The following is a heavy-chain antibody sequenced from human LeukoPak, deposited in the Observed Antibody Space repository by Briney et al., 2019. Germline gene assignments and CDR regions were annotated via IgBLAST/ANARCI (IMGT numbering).Heavy chain of an antibody. D-gene: IGHD5-12*01. Sequence: SQTLSLTCAISGVSVSSNTDVRNWLRQSPSRGLEWLGRTYYRSKWYTEYAVSVRSRITINPDTSKNQFSLQLNSVTPEDTAVYYCARIGYDRPDVDDWGQGTLVTISS. V-gene: IGHV6-1*01. CDR3: ARIGYDRPDVDD. CDR2: TYYRSKWYT. J-gene: IGHJ4*02. CDR1: GVSVSSNTDV.